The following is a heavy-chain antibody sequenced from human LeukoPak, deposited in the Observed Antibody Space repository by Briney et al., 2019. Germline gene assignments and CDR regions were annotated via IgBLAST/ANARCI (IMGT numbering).Heavy chain of an antibody. D-gene: IGHD5-24*01. CDR1: GGSINNGGYY. CDR3: ARNRDGYNSFDY. J-gene: IGHJ4*02. CDR2: IYYSGSS. V-gene: IGHV4-31*03. Sequence: SETLSLTCTVSGGSINNGGYYWSWIRQHPGKGLEWIGYIYYSGSSYYNPSLRSRVTISVDTSKNHFSLKLSSVTAADTAVYYCARNRDGYNSFDYRGQGTLVTVSS.